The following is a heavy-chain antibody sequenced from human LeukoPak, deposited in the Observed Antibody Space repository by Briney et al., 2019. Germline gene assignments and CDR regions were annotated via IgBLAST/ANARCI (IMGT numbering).Heavy chain of an antibody. D-gene: IGHD4-17*01. CDR3: ASNIYGDYVSYYYYYMDV. CDR2: IIPIFGTA. Sequence: SVKVSCKASGGTFSSYAISWVRQAPGQGLEWMGGIIPIFGTANYAQKFQGRVTITADKSTSTAYMELSSLRSEDTAVYYCASNIYGDYVSYYYYYMDVWGKGTTVTVSS. V-gene: IGHV1-69*06. CDR1: GGTFSSYA. J-gene: IGHJ6*03.